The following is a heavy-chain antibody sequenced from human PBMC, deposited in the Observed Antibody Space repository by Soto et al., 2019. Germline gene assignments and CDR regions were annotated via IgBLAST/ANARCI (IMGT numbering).Heavy chain of an antibody. CDR1: GFTFRSFT. CDR3: TRYASRDSSARGWFDP. Sequence: EVHLVESGGGLVKPGGSLRLSCAASGFTFRSFTMNWVRQAPGKGLEWVSTISSNSAYIYYTDALRGRFTISRDNAKNSPHLQMNSLRAEDTAVYYCTRYASRDSSARGWFDPWGPGTLVTVSS. V-gene: IGHV3-21*01. CDR2: ISSNSAYI. J-gene: IGHJ5*02. D-gene: IGHD6-13*01.